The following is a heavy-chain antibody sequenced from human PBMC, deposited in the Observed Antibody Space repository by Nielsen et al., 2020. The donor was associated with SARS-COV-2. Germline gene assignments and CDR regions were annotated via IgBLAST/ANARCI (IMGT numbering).Heavy chain of an antibody. J-gene: IGHJ6*02. CDR2: ISGSGGST. V-gene: IGHV3-23*01. Sequence: GESLKISCAASGFTFSSYAMSWVRQAPGKGLEWVSAISGSGGSTYYADSVKGRFTISRDNSKNTLYLQMNSLRAEDTAVYYCAKLSGGNSLSGMDVWGQGTTVTVSS. CDR1: GFTFSSYA. CDR3: AKLSGGNSLSGMDV. D-gene: IGHD4-23*01.